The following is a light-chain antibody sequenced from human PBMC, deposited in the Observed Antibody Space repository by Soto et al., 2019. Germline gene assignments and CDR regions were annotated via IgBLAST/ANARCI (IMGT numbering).Light chain of an antibody. CDR2: DVN. J-gene: IGLJ2*01. CDR1: SSDVGGHNY. Sequence: QSVLTQPASVSGSPGQSITISCTGTSSDVGGHNYVSWYQQYPGKAPKLMIYDVNNRPSGVSNRFSGSKSGNTASLTISGLQPEDEADYFCSSYTNTDTLVFGGGTKVTVL. V-gene: IGLV2-14*01. CDR3: SSYTNTDTLV.